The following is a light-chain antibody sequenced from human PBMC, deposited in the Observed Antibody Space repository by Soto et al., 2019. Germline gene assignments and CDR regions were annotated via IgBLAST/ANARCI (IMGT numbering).Light chain of an antibody. J-gene: IGKJ5*01. CDR1: QSVSSY. Sequence: EIVLTESPATLSLSPGERATLSCRASQSVSSYLAWYQQKPGQAPRLLIYDASNRATGIPARFSGIGSGTDFTLTISSLETPDFAVYYGQQRSNWPLITFGQGTRLEIK. V-gene: IGKV3-11*01. CDR2: DAS. CDR3: QQRSNWPLIT.